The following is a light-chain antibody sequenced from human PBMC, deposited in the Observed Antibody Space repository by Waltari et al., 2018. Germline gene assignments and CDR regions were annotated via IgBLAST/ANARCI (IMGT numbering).Light chain of an antibody. CDR1: SSNICGSNF. CDR2: DVR. J-gene: IGLJ1*01. V-gene: IGLV2-14*03. Sequence: QSALTQPASVSGSPGLSITIPCPGTSSNICGSNFFPWYQQPPGKVPKLLIYDVRNRPSGVSDRFSGSKSDNTASLTISGLQSEDEADYHCSSYAGGNTYVFGTGTKVTVL. CDR3: SSYAGGNTYV.